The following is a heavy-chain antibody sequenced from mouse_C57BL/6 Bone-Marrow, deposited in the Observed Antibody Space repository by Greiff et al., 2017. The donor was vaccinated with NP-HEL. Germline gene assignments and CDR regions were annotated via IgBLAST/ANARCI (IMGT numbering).Heavy chain of an antibody. D-gene: IGHD1-1*01. Sequence: QVQLQQSGAELVKPGASVKISCKASGYAFSSYWMNWVKQRPGKGLEWIGQIYPGDGDTNYNGKFKGKATLTADKSSSTAYMQLSSLTSEDSAVYFCARERLRYYFDYWGQGTTLTVSS. CDR3: ARERLRYYFDY. CDR1: GYAFSSYW. CDR2: IYPGDGDT. J-gene: IGHJ2*01. V-gene: IGHV1-80*01.